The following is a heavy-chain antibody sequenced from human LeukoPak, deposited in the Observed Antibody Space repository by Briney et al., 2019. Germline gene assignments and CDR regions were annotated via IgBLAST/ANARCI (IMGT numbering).Heavy chain of an antibody. J-gene: IGHJ5*02. D-gene: IGHD4-11*01. Sequence: TSVKVSCKASGYIFTNHWIYWVRQAPGQGLEWMGVINLSDGSKVYAQNLQDRVILTTDMSATSIYMELSRLRSEDTAVYYCARDHSNSRTWWFDPWGQGTLVIVSS. CDR3: ARDHSNSRTWWFDP. CDR2: INLSDGSK. V-gene: IGHV1-46*04. CDR1: GYIFTNHW.